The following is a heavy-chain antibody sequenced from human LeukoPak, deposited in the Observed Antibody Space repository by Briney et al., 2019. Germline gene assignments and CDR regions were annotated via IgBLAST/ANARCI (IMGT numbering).Heavy chain of an antibody. D-gene: IGHD3-22*01. Sequence: ASVKVSCKASGYTFTSYGISWVRQAPGQGLEWMGWISAYNGNTNYAQKLQGRVTMTTDTSTSTAYMELRSLRSDDTAVYYCARDRPSYYYESSGSQFQHWGQGTLVTVSS. CDR2: ISAYNGNT. CDR1: GYTFTSYG. V-gene: IGHV1-18*01. J-gene: IGHJ1*01. CDR3: ARDRPSYYYESSGSQFQH.